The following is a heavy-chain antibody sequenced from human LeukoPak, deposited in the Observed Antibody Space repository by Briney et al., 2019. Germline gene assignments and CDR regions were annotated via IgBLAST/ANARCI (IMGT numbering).Heavy chain of an antibody. CDR3: ARSKRRGDLLDY. Sequence: GASVKVSCKASGYTFADYYVHWVRQALGQGLEWMGWINPKTNGTNFALKFLGRVTMTRDTSISTAYMELTSLRSDDMALYYCARSKRRGDLLDYWGQGILVTVSS. J-gene: IGHJ4*02. D-gene: IGHD2-21*02. CDR2: INPKTNGT. CDR1: GYTFADYY. V-gene: IGHV1-2*02.